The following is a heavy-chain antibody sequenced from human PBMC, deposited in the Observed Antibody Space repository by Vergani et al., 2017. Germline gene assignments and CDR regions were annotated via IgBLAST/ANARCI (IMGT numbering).Heavy chain of an antibody. CDR2: ISSSSSYI. J-gene: IGHJ6*03. V-gene: IGHV3-21*01. D-gene: IGHD3-10*01. CDR1: GFTFSSYS. CDR3: ARVGEEYYYYYMDG. Sequence: EVQLVESGGGLVKPGGSLRLSCAASGFTFSSYSMNWVRQAPGKGLEWVSSISSSSSYIYYADSVKGRFTISRDNAKNSLYLQMNSLRAEDTAVYYCARVGEEYYYYYMDGWGKGTTVIVSS.